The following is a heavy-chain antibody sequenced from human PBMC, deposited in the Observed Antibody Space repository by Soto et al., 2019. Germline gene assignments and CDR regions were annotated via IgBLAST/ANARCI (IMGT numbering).Heavy chain of an antibody. CDR1: GASVSSDDYY. J-gene: IGHJ4*02. V-gene: IGHV4-61*08. CDR3: ARALKIPASCTYDY. CDR2: IYYRGTT. Sequence: SETLSLTCNVSGASVSSDDYYWTWIRQPPGKGLEWIGYIYYRGTTHYSPSLKSRVSMSVDTSRNQFSLNLTSVTAADTAVYYCARALKIPASCTYDYWGQGTLVTVSS. D-gene: IGHD2-2*01.